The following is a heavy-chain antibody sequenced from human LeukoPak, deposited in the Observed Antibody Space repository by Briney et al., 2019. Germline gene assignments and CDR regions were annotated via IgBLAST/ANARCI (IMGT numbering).Heavy chain of an antibody. V-gene: IGHV4-59*08. D-gene: IGHD3-22*01. CDR2: IYYSGST. CDR1: GGSISSYY. CDR3: ARSGRDGSGYYLRYFDY. Sequence: PSETLSLTCTVSGGSISSYYWSWIRQPPGKGLEWIGYIYYSGSTNYNPSLKSRVTISVDTSKNQFSLKLSSVTAADTAVYYCARSGRDGSGYYLRYFDYWGQGSLVIVSS. J-gene: IGHJ4*02.